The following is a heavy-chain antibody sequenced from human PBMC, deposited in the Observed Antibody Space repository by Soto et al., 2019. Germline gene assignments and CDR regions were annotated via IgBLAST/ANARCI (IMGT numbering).Heavy chain of an antibody. J-gene: IGHJ4*02. V-gene: IGHV3-23*01. Sequence: GGSLRLSCAASGFTFSSYAMSWVRQAPGKGLEWVSAISGSGGSTYYADSGKGRFTISRDNSKNTLYLQMNSLRAEDTAVYYCARGGSGYVWGSYRPFDYWGQGTLVTVSS. CDR1: GFTFSSYA. CDR2: ISGSGGST. CDR3: ARGGSGYVWGSYRPFDY. D-gene: IGHD3-16*02.